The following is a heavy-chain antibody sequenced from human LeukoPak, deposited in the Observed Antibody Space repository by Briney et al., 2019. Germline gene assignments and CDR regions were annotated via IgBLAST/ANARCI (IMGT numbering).Heavy chain of an antibody. Sequence: GGSLRLSCAASGFTFDNYAMGWVRQAPGKGLEWIAGVNWNGVDTGYADSVKGRFTISRDNAKNSLYLQLNSLRAEDAALYYCARGQLLGAGFDYWGQGTLVTVSS. J-gene: IGHJ4*02. V-gene: IGHV3-20*04. D-gene: IGHD1-26*01. CDR3: ARGQLLGAGFDY. CDR1: GFTFDNYA. CDR2: VNWNGVDT.